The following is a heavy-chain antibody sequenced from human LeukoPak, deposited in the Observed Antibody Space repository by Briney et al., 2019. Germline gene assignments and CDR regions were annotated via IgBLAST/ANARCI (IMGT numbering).Heavy chain of an antibody. CDR2: ISGSGSST. V-gene: IGHV3-23*01. J-gene: IGHJ4*02. Sequence: GGSLRLSCAASGFSFSNYDMSWVRQAPGKGLEWVSAISGSGSSTYYADSVKGRFTISRDNSKNTLYLQMNSLSPEDTAVYYCAKGGSSSWYLPFDYWGQGTLVTVSS. D-gene: IGHD6-13*01. CDR3: AKGGSSSWYLPFDY. CDR1: GFSFSNYD.